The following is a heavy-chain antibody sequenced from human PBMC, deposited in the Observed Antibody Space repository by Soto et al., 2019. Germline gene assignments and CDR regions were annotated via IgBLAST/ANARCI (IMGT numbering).Heavy chain of an antibody. CDR3: AKGSRGYTTYYSDY. Sequence: EVQLLESGGGLVQPGGSLRLSCAASEFSFGGYAMSWVRQAPGKGLEWVSSISGSGASAFYADSVRGRFTISRDNTRNTVSLQMNSLRAEDTAPYYCAKGSRGYTTYYSDYWGQGTRITVSS. CDR1: EFSFGGYA. J-gene: IGHJ4*02. D-gene: IGHD5-18*01. V-gene: IGHV3-23*01. CDR2: ISGSGASA.